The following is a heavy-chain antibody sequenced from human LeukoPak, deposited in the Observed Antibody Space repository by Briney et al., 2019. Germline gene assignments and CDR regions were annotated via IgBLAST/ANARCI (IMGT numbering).Heavy chain of an antibody. CDR1: GYSFTSYW. D-gene: IGHD6-13*01. CDR3: ARAPVGQIAAAGDY. V-gene: IGHV5-51*01. J-gene: IGHJ4*02. Sequence: NTGESLKISCKGSGYSFTSYWIGWVRQMPGKGLEWMGIIYSGDSDTRYSPSFQGQVTISADKSISTAYLQWSSLKASDTAMYYCARAPVGQIAAAGDYWGQGTLVTVSS. CDR2: IYSGDSDT.